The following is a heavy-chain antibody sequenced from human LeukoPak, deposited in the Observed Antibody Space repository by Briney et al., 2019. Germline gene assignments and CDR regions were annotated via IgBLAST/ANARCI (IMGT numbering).Heavy chain of an antibody. V-gene: IGHV1-8*01. J-gene: IGHJ6*03. Sequence: ASVKVSCKASGYTFTSYDINWVRQATGQGLEWMGWMNPNSGNTGYAQKFQGRVTMTRNTSISTAYMELSSLRSEDTAVYYCARLYFDWLLMGYYYYYMDVWGKGTTVTVSS. CDR3: ARLYFDWLLMGYYYYYMDV. CDR2: MNPNSGNT. D-gene: IGHD3-9*01. CDR1: GYTFTSYD.